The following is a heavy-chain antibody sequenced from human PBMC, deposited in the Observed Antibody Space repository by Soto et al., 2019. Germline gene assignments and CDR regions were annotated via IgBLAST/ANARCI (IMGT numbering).Heavy chain of an antibody. CDR1: GFTFSSYA. CDR2: ISGSGGST. CDR3: AKDKGAATTMVRGVIFFDY. Sequence: PGGSLRLSCAASGFTFSSYAMSWVRQAPGKGLDWVSAISGSGGSTYYADSVKGRFTISRDNSKNTLYLQMNSLRAEDTAVYYCAKDKGAATTMVRGVIFFDYWGQGTLVTVSS. V-gene: IGHV3-23*01. J-gene: IGHJ4*02. D-gene: IGHD3-10*01.